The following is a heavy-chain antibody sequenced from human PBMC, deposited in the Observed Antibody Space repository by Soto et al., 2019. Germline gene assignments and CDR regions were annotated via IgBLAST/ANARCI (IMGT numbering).Heavy chain of an antibody. CDR3: ARPRDSGDYWGS. J-gene: IGHJ5*02. CDR1: GYSFTRYW. Sequence: VQLVQSGAEVKKPGESLKFSCEGSGYSFTRYWIGLVLQMPGRGLEWMGLIYPGDSDTRYIPSFQGQVTISADKSISTAYMQWNSLKASDTAMYYCARPRDSGDYWGSWGQGTLVTVSS. V-gene: IGHV5-51*01. CDR2: IYPGDSDT. D-gene: IGHD3-22*01.